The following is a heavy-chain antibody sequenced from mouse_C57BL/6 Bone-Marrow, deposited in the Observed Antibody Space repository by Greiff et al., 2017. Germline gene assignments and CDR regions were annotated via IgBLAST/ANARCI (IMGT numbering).Heavy chain of an antibody. CDR2: IDPSDSYT. Sequence: QVQLQQPGAELVKPGASVKLSCKASGYTFTSYWMQWVKQRPGQGLEWIGEIDPSDSYTNYNQKFKGKATLNVDTSSSTAYMQLSSLTSEDSAVYYCVTAQATAWFAYWGQGTLVTVSA. CDR3: VTAQATAWFAY. CDR1: GYTFTSYW. J-gene: IGHJ3*01. V-gene: IGHV1-50*01. D-gene: IGHD3-2*02.